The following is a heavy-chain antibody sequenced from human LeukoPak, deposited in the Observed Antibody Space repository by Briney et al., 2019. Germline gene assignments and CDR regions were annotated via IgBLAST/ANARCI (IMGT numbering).Heavy chain of an antibody. CDR1: GGSISSYY. V-gene: IGHV4-59*01. J-gene: IGHJ4*02. D-gene: IGHD3-3*01. CDR2: IYYSGST. Sequence: PSETLSLTCTVSGGSISSYYWSWIRQPPGKGLEWIGDIYYSGSTNYNPSLKSRVTISVDTSKNQFSLNLSSVTAADTAVYYCARAGWDDFWSGYSYYFDYWGQGTLVTVSS. CDR3: ARAGWDDFWSGYSYYFDY.